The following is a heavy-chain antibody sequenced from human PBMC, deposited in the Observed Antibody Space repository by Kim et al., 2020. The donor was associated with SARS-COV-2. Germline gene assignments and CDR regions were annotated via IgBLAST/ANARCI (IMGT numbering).Heavy chain of an antibody. CDR3: ARVAYLDLSWYFDL. Sequence: PGPGKGRFTISRDNAKNSLYLQMNSLSAGDAAGYYCARVAYLDLSWYFDLWGRGTLVTVSS. V-gene: IGHV3-13*01. D-gene: IGHD1-1*01. J-gene: IGHJ2*01.